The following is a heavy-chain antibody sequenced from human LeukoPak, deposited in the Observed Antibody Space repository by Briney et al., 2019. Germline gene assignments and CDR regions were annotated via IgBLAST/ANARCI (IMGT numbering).Heavy chain of an antibody. CDR1: GFTFSSYS. CDR3: AKSYNGYESKPDY. V-gene: IGHV3-23*01. CDR2: ISNSGGRT. Sequence: GGSLRLSCAASGFTFSSYSMNWVRQAPGKGLEWVSSISNSGGRTFYTDSVKGRFTISRDNSKITLYLQMNSLRAEDTAVYYCAKSYNGYESKPDYWGQGTLVTVSS. D-gene: IGHD5-12*01. J-gene: IGHJ4*02.